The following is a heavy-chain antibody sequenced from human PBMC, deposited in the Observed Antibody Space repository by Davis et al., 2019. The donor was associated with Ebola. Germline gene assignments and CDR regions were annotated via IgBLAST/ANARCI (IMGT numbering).Heavy chain of an antibody. CDR1: GGSFSGYY. Sequence: LRLSCAVYGGSFSGYYWSWIRQPPGKGLEWIGGINHSGSTNYNPSLKSRVTISVDTSKNQFSLKLSSVTAADTAVYYCARDGGRHWYFDLWGRGTLVTVSS. CDR2: INHSGST. J-gene: IGHJ2*01. D-gene: IGHD3-16*01. V-gene: IGHV4-34*09. CDR3: ARDGGRHWYFDL.